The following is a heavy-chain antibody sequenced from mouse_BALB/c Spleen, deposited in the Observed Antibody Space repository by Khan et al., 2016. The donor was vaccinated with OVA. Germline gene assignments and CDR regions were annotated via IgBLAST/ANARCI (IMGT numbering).Heavy chain of an antibody. CDR1: GFSLTDYA. J-gene: IGHJ4*01. V-gene: IGHV2-6-5*01. CDR2: IWAGGSR. CDR3: AKDPPYYAIDY. Sequence: VQLQESGPGLVAPSQSLSITCTVSGFSLTDYAVSWIRQPPGKGLEWLGVIWAGGSRYYNYALNSSLSTSKVNSRSQVFLNMNSLQTDDTAIYFCAKDPPYYAIDYRGQGNSVNVSS.